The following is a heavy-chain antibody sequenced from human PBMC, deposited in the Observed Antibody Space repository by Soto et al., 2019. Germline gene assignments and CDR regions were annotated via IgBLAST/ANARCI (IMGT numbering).Heavy chain of an antibody. D-gene: IGHD7-27*01. V-gene: IGHV4-39*01. CDR2: IYYSGST. Sequence: QLQLQESGPGLVKPSETLSLTCTVSGGSISRHTYYWGWIRQPPGKGLEWIGSIYYSGSTYYNPSLRTGITIPVDTSKNQFALKLSSVTAADTAVYYCASLWGPYYVDYWGQGTLVTVSS. CDR1: GGSISRHTYY. CDR3: ASLWGPYYVDY. J-gene: IGHJ4*02.